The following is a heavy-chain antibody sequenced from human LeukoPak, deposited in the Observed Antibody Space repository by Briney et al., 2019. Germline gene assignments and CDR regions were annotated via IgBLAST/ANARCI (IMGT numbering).Heavy chain of an antibody. Sequence: APMEVSFQGSWYPLNRHHVHRGPPAPGQGGEWVGCINPDSGVTKHAQNFQGRVTMIRDTSIATAYIELSRLTFDDTAVYSCARGGEYYYYGMDVWGQGTTVIASS. CDR1: WYPLNRHH. CDR2: INPDSGVT. CDR3: ARGGEYYYYGMDV. V-gene: IGHV1-2*02. D-gene: IGHD3-10*01. J-gene: IGHJ6*02.